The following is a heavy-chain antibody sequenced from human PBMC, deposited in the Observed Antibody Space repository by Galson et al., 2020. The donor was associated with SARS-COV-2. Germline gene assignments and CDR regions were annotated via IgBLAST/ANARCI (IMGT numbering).Heavy chain of an antibody. CDR3: ARRVVVGGDFYYGMDV. Sequence: ETSETLSLTCTVSGASISSFYWSWIRQAPGKGLEWIGYLYKSGTTNYNPSLTSRVTISADTSKNQFSLRLSSVTVADTAMYFCARRVVVGGDFYYGMDVWGRGTTVTVSS. J-gene: IGHJ6*02. V-gene: IGHV4-59*01. CDR1: GASISSFY. D-gene: IGHD2-15*01. CDR2: LYKSGTT.